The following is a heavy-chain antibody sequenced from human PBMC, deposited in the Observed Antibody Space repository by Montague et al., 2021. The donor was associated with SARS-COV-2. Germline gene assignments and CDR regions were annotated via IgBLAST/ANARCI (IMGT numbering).Heavy chain of an antibody. D-gene: IGHD3-9*01. CDR2: IDRDDDK. V-gene: IGHV2-70*11. Sequence: VKLTQTLTLTCTFSGFSLSTSGMCVSWIRQPPGKAPEWLARIDRDDDKYYSTSLKTRLTISKDTSKNQVVLTMTNMDPVDTATYYCARRTYDILTGYDCGMDVWGQGTTVTVSS. CDR1: GFSLSTSGMC. CDR3: ARRTYDILTGYDCGMDV. J-gene: IGHJ6*02.